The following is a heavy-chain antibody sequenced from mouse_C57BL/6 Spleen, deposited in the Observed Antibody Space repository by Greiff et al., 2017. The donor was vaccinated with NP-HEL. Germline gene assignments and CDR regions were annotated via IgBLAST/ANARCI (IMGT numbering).Heavy chain of an antibody. CDR1: GYTFTSYW. V-gene: IGHV1-52*01. CDR2: IDPSDSET. CDR3: AREETWLAY. Sequence: VQLQQPGAELVRPGSSVKLSCKASGYTFTSYWMHWVKQRPIQGLEWIGNIDPSDSETHYNQKFKDKATLTVDKSSSTAYMQLSVLTSEDSAVYYCAREETWLAYWGQGTLVTVSA. J-gene: IGHJ3*01.